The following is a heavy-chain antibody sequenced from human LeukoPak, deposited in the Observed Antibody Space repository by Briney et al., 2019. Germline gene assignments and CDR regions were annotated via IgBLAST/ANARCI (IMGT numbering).Heavy chain of an antibody. V-gene: IGHV4-34*01. CDR3: ARGEYDSSGYYRDY. J-gene: IGHJ4*02. CDR2: INHSGST. CDR1: GGSFSGYY. Sequence: KPSKTLSLTCAVYGGSFSGYYWSWIRQPSGKGLEWIGEINHSGSTNYNPSLKSRVTISVDTSKNQFSLKLSSVTAADTAVYYCARGEYDSSGYYRDYWGQGTLVTVSS. D-gene: IGHD3-22*01.